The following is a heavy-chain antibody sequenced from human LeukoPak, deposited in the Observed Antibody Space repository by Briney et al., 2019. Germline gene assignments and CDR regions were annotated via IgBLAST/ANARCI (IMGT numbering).Heavy chain of an antibody. CDR1: GYSFTGYY. CDR2: ISPTSGGT. J-gene: IGHJ4*02. CDR3: ARDHEHSYDY. Sequence: GASVKVSCKASGYSFTGYYMHWVRQAPGQGLEWMGWISPTSGGTNYAQKFQGRVTMTRDTSISTAYMELSRLRSDDTAVYYCARDHEHSYDYWGQGTLVTVPS. V-gene: IGHV1-2*02.